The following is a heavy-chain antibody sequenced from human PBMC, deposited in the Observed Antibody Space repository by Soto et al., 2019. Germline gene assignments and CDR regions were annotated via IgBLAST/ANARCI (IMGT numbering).Heavy chain of an antibody. J-gene: IGHJ4*02. Sequence: SETLSLTCTVSGGSISSYYWSWIRQPPGKGLEWIGYIYYSGSTNYNPSPKSRVTISVDTSKNQFSLKLSSVTAADTAVYYCAREVPYGSGSYTDYWGQGTLVTVSS. CDR3: AREVPYGSGSYTDY. D-gene: IGHD3-10*01. CDR1: GGSISSYY. CDR2: IYYSGST. V-gene: IGHV4-59*01.